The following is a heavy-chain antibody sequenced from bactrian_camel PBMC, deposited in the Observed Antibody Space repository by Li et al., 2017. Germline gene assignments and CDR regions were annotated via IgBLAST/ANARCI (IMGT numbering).Heavy chain of an antibody. Sequence: HVQLVESGGGLVQTGGSLRLSCSVSGITFSNYYLMWIRQAPGKGLEWVSSIYSDGSNTYYADSVKGRGTISRDNAKNTAYLQMNDLKPEDTAMYYCAEAPYRDGFSTKCRGQGTQVTVS. V-gene: IGHV3-2*01. J-gene: IGHJ4*01. CDR3: AEAPYRDGFSTKC. CDR2: IYSDGSNT. D-gene: IGHD4*01. CDR1: GITFSNYY.